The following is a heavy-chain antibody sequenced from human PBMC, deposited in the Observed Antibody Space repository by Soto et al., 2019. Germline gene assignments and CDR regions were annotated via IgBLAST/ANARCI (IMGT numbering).Heavy chain of an antibody. D-gene: IGHD6-19*01. CDR1: GDSISSHY. Sequence: SETLSVTCTVSGDSISSHYWSWIRKPAGKGLEWIGRIYTSGDTTYNPSLKSRVTMSVDTSKNQFSLKLSSVTAADTAVYNCAREYTKIVDGPTPFYFDYWGEGTLVTVSS. V-gene: IGHV4-4*07. CDR2: IYTSGDT. CDR3: AREYTKIVDGPTPFYFDY. J-gene: IGHJ4*02.